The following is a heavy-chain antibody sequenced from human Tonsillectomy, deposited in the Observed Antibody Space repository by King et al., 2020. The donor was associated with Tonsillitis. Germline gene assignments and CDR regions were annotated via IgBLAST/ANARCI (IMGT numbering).Heavy chain of an antibody. D-gene: IGHD5-18*01. V-gene: IGHV3-48*01. CDR1: GFSFSSYN. CDR3: VRDAGGKSYGYLY. J-gene: IGHJ4*02. CDR2: ITASSTFT. Sequence: QLVQSGGGLVQPGGSLRLSCAASGFSFSSYNMNWVRQAPGKGPEWISHITASSTFTYYADSGKGRFTISRDNAKNSLYRQINSLRAEDTAVYYCVRDAGGKSYGYLYWGQGPLVTVSS.